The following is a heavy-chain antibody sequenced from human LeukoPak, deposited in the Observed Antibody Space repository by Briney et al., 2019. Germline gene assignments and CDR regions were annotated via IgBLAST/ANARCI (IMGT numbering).Heavy chain of an antibody. D-gene: IGHD1-7*01. CDR2: IYYSGST. V-gene: IGHV4-30-4*01. CDR3: ARGATTKFAFDI. Sequence: SETLSLTCAVYGGSFSGYYWSWIRQPPGKGLEWIGYIYYSGSTYYNPSLKSRVTISVDTSKNQFSLKLSSVTAADTAVYYCARGATTKFAFDIWGQGTMVTVSS. J-gene: IGHJ3*02. CDR1: GGSFSGYY.